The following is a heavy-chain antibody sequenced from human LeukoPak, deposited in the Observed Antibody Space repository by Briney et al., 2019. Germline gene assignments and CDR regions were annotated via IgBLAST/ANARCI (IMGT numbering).Heavy chain of an antibody. CDR1: GFTFNNFA. D-gene: IGHD6-19*01. CDR3: AKDTVAAVAVPY. Sequence: GGSLRLSCAASGFTFNNFAMTWVRQAPGKGLEWVSTISDGGGSTYYADSVKGRFTISRDNSRNTLYLQMNSLRAEDTAVYYCAKDTVAAVAVPYWGQGTLVTVSS. V-gene: IGHV3-23*01. CDR2: ISDGGGST. J-gene: IGHJ4*02.